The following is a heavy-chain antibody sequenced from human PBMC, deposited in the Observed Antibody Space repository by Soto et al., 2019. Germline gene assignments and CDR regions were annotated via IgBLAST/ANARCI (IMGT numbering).Heavy chain of an antibody. CDR2: ISWNSGSI. J-gene: IGHJ4*02. CDR3: AKSNSSGWYYFDY. CDR1: GFTFDDYA. Sequence: SLRLSCAASGFTFDDYAMHWVRQAPGKGLEWVSGISWNSGSIGYADSVKGRLTISRDNAKNSLYLQMNSLRAEDTALYYCAKSNSSGWYYFDYWGQGTLVTVSS. V-gene: IGHV3-9*01. D-gene: IGHD6-19*01.